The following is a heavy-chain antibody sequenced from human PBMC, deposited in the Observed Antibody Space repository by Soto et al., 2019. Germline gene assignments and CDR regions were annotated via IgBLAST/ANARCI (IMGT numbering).Heavy chain of an antibody. CDR1: GFVFSDYV. Sequence: AGSLRLSCAASGFVFSDYVLHWVRQAQGRGLDWVPGIWYHGRDIFYTDSVKGRFTISSDNSKNRLYLQMNSLRAEDTAVYYCARDQGGQSGNFIFDNWGQGTLVTVSS. D-gene: IGHD1-26*01. CDR2: IWYHGRDI. CDR3: ARDQGGQSGNFIFDN. V-gene: IGHV3-33*01. J-gene: IGHJ4*02.